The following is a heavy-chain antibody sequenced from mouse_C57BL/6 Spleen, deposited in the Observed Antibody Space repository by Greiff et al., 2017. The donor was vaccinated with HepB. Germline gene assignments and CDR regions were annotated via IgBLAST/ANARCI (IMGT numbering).Heavy chain of an antibody. V-gene: IGHV1-59*01. CDR3: ARAPTVDSLYAMDY. Sequence: QVQLKQPGAELVRPGTSVKLSCKASGYTFTSYWMHWVKQRPGQGLEWIGVIDPSDSYTNYNQKFKGKATLTVDTSSSTAYMQLSSLTSEDSAVYYCARAPTVDSLYAMDYWGQGTSVTVSS. D-gene: IGHD1-1*01. J-gene: IGHJ4*01. CDR2: IDPSDSYT. CDR1: GYTFTSYW.